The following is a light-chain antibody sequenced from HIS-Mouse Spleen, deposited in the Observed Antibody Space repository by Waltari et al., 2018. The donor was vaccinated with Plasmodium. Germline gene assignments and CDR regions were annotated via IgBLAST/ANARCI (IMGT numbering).Light chain of an antibody. CDR1: ALPKKY. V-gene: IGLV3-10*01. Sequence: SYELTQPPSVSVSPGQTARITCHGDALPKKYAYWYQQKSGKAPVLVIYEDSKRPSGIPERFSGSSSGTMATLTISGAQVEDEADYYCYSTDSSGNHRVFGGGTKLTVL. CDR2: EDS. J-gene: IGLJ3*02. CDR3: YSTDSSGNHRV.